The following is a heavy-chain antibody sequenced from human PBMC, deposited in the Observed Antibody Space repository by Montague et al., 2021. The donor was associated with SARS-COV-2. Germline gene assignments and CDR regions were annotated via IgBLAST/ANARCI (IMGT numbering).Heavy chain of an antibody. J-gene: IGHJ3*02. Sequence: SETLSLTCPVSGGSISSYYWSWIRQPPGKGLEWIGYIYYSGSTNXXPSLKSRVTISVDTSKNQFSLKLSSVTAADTAVYYCARGSGWMGNAFDIWGQGTMVTVSS. V-gene: IGHV4-59*01. CDR2: IYYSGST. CDR1: GGSISSYY. CDR3: ARGSGWMGNAFDI. D-gene: IGHD6-19*01.